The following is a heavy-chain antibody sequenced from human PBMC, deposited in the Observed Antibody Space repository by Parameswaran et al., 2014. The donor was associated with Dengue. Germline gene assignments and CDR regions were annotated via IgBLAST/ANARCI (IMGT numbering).Heavy chain of an antibody. CDR3: ARMTVLRGLVKRSSYYSGMDV. V-gene: IGHV2-70*13. Sequence: RWIRQPPGKALEWLALIDWDDDKYYTTSLKTRLTISKDTSRNQVVLAMTNMEPVDSATYYCARMTVLRGLVKRSSYYSGMDVWGQGTAVTVSS. J-gene: IGHJ6*02. CDR2: IDWDDDK. D-gene: IGHD3-10*01.